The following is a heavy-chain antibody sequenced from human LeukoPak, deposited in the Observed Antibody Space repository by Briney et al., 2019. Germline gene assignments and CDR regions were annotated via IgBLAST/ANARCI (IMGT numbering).Heavy chain of an antibody. J-gene: IGHJ2*01. D-gene: IGHD3-16*01. CDR1: GGSISGSDYY. CDR2: IYYVGTT. Sequence: SETLSLTCTVSGGSISGSDYYWGWIRQPPGKGLEWIGSIYYVGTTSYNPSLKSRVTISVDTSKNQFSLKLRSVTAADTAVYFCARSMTMITYWYFDLWGRGTLVTVSS. V-gene: IGHV4-39*07. CDR3: ARSMTMITYWYFDL.